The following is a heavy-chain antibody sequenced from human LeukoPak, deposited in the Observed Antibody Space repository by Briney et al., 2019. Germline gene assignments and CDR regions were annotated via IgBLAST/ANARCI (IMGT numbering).Heavy chain of an antibody. CDR3: ARGSYDSSDFEYFHH. CDR2: INPNSGGT. D-gene: IGHD3-22*01. CDR1: EYTFTGYY. V-gene: IGHV1-2*02. J-gene: IGHJ1*01. Sequence: GASVKVSCKASEYTFTGYYMHWVRQAPGQGLEWMGWINPNSGGTNYAQKFQGRVTMTRDTSIGTAYMELNRLRSDDTAVYYCARGSYDSSDFEYFHHWGQGTLVTVSS.